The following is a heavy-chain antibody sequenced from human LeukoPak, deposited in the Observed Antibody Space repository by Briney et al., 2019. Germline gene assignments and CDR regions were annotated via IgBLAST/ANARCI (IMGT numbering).Heavy chain of an antibody. CDR1: GFTFSSYA. CDR3: AKFGGGYGSGSYGEYYYYYYGMDV. V-gene: IGHV3-23*01. CDR2: ISGSGGST. Sequence: AGGSLRLSCAASGFTFSSYAMSWVRQAPGKGLEWVSAISGSGGSTYYADSVKGRFTISRDNSKNTLYLQMNSLRAEDTAVYCCAKFGGGYGSGSYGEYYYYYYGMDVWGKGTTVTVSS. J-gene: IGHJ6*04. D-gene: IGHD3-10*01.